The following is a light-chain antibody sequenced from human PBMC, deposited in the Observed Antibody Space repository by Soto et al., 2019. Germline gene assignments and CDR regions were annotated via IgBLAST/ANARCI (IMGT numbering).Light chain of an antibody. CDR2: SNN. CDR1: TSNIGSNT. J-gene: IGLJ3*02. CDR3: AAWDDSLNGWV. Sequence: QSVLTQPPSASGTRGQRVTISCSGSTSNIGSNTVNWYQQLPGTAPKLLIYSNNQRPSGVPDRFSVSKSGTSASLALSGLQSEDEADYYCAAWDDSLNGWVFGGGTKLTVL. V-gene: IGLV1-44*01.